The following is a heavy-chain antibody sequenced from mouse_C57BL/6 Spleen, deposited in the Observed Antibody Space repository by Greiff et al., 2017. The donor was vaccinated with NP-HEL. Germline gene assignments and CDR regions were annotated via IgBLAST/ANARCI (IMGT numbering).Heavy chain of an antibody. D-gene: IGHD2-1*01. CDR3: ARRGNYWYFDV. Sequence: EVQLQQSGPELVKPGASVKIPCKASGYTFPDYNMYWVKQSHGKSLEWIGDINPNNGGTIYNQKFKGKATLPVDKSSSTAYMELRSLTYEDTAVYYCARRGNYWYFDVWGTGTTVTVSS. V-gene: IGHV1-18*01. CDR2: INPNNGGT. CDR1: GYTFPDYN. J-gene: IGHJ1*03.